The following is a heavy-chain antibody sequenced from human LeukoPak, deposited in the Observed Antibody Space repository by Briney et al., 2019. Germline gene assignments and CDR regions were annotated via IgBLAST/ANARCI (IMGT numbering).Heavy chain of an antibody. CDR2: ISSSGSTI. Sequence: PGGSLRLSCAASGFTFSDYYMSWIRQAPGKGLEWVSYISSSGSTIYYADSVKGRFTISRDNAKNSLYLQMNSLRAEDTAVYYCARGDAYYYDSRPGAFDIWGQGTMVTVSS. J-gene: IGHJ3*02. V-gene: IGHV3-11*04. D-gene: IGHD3-22*01. CDR3: ARGDAYYYDSRPGAFDI. CDR1: GFTFSDYY.